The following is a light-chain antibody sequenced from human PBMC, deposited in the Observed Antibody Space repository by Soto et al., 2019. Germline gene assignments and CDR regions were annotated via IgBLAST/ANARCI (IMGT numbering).Light chain of an antibody. CDR2: GNI. CDR1: SSNIGAGYD. J-gene: IGLJ2*01. V-gene: IGLV1-40*01. CDR3: QSYDSSLSGSV. Sequence: QPVLTQPPSVSGAPGQRVTISCTGSSSNIGAGYDVHWYQQLPGTAPKLLLYGNINRPSGVPDRFSGSKSGTSASLAITGLQAEDEADYYCQSYDSSLSGSVFGGGTKLTVL.